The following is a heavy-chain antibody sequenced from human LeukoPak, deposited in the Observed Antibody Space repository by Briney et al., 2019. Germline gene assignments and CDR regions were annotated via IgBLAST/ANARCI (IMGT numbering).Heavy chain of an antibody. Sequence: GGSLRLSCGASGFTFTTHWIHWVRQAPGKGLVWVSRIKPDGSDTNYADSVKGRFTISRDNAKNTVYLQMNSLRAGDTAVYYCARRKGGGGFGGAFDIWGQGTMVTVSS. CDR1: GFTFTTHW. J-gene: IGHJ3*02. CDR2: IKPDGSDT. V-gene: IGHV3-74*01. CDR3: ARRKGGGGFGGAFDI. D-gene: IGHD3-16*01.